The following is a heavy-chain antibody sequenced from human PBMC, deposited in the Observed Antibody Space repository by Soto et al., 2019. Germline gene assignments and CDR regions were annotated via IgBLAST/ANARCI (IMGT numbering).Heavy chain of an antibody. CDR2: IYHIGST. CDR3: ARDRIAARLHSQTRSCQL. D-gene: IGHD6-6*01. V-gene: IGHV4-4*02. J-gene: IGHJ1*01. CDR1: GGSISSSNW. Sequence: SETLSLTCAVSGGSISSSNWWSWVRPPPGKGLEWIGEIYHIGSTNYNPSLKSRVTISLDKSKNQFSLKLSYVTAADTAVYYCARDRIAARLHSQTRSCQLWGQG.